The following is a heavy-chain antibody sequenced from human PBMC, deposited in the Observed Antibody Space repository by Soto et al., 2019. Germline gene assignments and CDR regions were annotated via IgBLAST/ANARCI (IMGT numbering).Heavy chain of an antibody. Sequence: TSETLSLTCTVSGGSISSGDYYWSWIRQPPGKGLEWIGYIYYSGSTYYNPSLKSRVTISVDTSKNQFSLKLSSVTAADTAVYYCAREREAFHAFDIWGQGTMVTVSS. J-gene: IGHJ3*02. V-gene: IGHV4-30-4*01. CDR3: AREREAFHAFDI. CDR1: GGSISSGDYY. CDR2: IYYSGST.